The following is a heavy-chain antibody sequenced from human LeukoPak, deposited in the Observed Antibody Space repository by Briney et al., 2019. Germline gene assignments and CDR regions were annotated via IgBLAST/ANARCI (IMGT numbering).Heavy chain of an antibody. Sequence: GASVKVSCKASGGTFSSYAISWVRQAPGQGLEWMGGIIPIFGTANYAQKFQGRVTITADEPTSTAYMELSSLRSEDTAVYYCARGNYYYYYMDVWGKGTTVTVSS. J-gene: IGHJ6*03. CDR3: ARGNYYYYYMDV. CDR1: GGTFSSYA. V-gene: IGHV1-69*13. CDR2: IIPIFGTA.